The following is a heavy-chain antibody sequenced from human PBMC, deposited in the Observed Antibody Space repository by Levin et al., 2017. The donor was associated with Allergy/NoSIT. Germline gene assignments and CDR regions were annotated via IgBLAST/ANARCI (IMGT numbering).Heavy chain of an antibody. D-gene: IGHD3-10*01. V-gene: IGHV3-30-3*01. CDR1: GFTFSSYA. CDR2: ISYDGSNK. J-gene: IGHJ4*02. CDR3: ARDTGTWFGELLWYFDY. Sequence: PGGSLRLSCAASGFTFSSYAMHWVRQAPGKGLEWVAVISYDGSNKYYADSVKGRFTISRDNSKNTLYLQMNSLRAEDTAVYYCARDTGTWFGELLWYFDYWGQGTLVTVSS.